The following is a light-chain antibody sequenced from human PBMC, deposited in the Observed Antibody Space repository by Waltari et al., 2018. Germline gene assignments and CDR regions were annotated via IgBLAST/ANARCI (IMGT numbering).Light chain of an antibody. CDR2: RSD. V-gene: IGLV1-44*01. CDR3: AAWDVSLNGHWV. CDR1: TSHIGSHI. Sequence: QSVLSQPPSASGTPVQRVTVPCSGRTSHIGSHILTCYQQRPGKAPKLLIYRSDQRPSGVPDRFSGSKSGTSDSLAISGLQSEEEADYYCAAWDVSLNGHWVFGGGTKVTVL. J-gene: IGLJ3*02.